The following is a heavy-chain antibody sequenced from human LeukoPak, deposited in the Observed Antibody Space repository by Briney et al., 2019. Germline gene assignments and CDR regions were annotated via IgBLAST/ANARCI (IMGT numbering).Heavy chain of an antibody. CDR1: GFTFSSYG. Sequence: GGSLRLSCAASGFTFSSYGMHWVRQAPGKGLEWVAVISYDGNNKYYADSVKGRFTISRDNSKNTLYLQMNSLRAEDTAVYYCAKHGSSERGYNWFDPWGQGTLVTVSS. CDR3: AKHGSSERGYNWFDP. CDR2: ISYDGNNK. D-gene: IGHD6-13*01. V-gene: IGHV3-30*18. J-gene: IGHJ5*02.